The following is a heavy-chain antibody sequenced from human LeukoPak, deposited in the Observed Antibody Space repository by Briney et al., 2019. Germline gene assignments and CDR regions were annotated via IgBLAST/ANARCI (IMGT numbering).Heavy chain of an antibody. D-gene: IGHD1-26*01. CDR2: ISWNSGSI. Sequence: PGRSLRLSCAASGFTFDDYAMHWVRQAPGKGLEWVSGISWNSGSIGYADSVKGRFTISRDNAKNSLYLQMNSLRAEDTALYYCAKGLRGARHLVGPDYWGQGTLVTVSS. V-gene: IGHV3-9*01. J-gene: IGHJ4*02. CDR1: GFTFDDYA. CDR3: AKGLRGARHLVGPDY.